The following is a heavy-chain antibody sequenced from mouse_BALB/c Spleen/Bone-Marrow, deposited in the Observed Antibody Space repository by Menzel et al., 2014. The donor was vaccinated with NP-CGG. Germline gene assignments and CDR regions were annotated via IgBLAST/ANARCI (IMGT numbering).Heavy chain of an antibody. J-gene: IGHJ3*01. CDR1: GFTFSDYY. CDR3: SRHDYRYDAWFAY. Sequence: DVKLVESGGGLVQPGGSPKISCATSGFTFSDYYMYWVRQTPEKRLEWVASISNGGNNTYYPDTLKGRFTISRDNAKNTLYLQMSRLKSEDTAIYYCSRHDYRYDAWFAYWGQGTLVTVSA. D-gene: IGHD2-14*01. V-gene: IGHV5-12*02. CDR2: ISNGGNNT.